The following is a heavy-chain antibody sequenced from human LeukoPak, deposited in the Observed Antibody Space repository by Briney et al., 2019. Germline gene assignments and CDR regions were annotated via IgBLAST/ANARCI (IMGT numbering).Heavy chain of an antibody. V-gene: IGHV4-39*02. Sequence: PSETLSLTCAVSGGSISSSSYYWGWIRQPPGKGLEWIGSIYYSGSTYYNPSLKSRVTISVDTSKNQFSLKLSSVTAADTAVYYCARDVWFGGKRFDPWGQGTLVTVSS. J-gene: IGHJ5*02. D-gene: IGHD3-10*01. CDR1: GGSISSSSYY. CDR2: IYYSGST. CDR3: ARDVWFGGKRFDP.